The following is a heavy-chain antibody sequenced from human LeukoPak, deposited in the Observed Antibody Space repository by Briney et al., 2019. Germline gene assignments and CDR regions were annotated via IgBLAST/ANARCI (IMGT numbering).Heavy chain of an antibody. D-gene: IGHD2-2*01. CDR3: TTLTQSVPAAQLGNDY. CDR1: GFTFSNAW. J-gene: IGHJ4*02. CDR2: IKSKTDGGTT. Sequence: GGSLRLSCAASGFTFSNAWMSWVRQAPGKGLEWVGRIKSKTDGGTTDYAAPVKGRFTISRDDSKNTLYLQMNSLKTEDTAVYYCTTLTQSVPAAQLGNDYWGQGTLVTVPS. V-gene: IGHV3-15*01.